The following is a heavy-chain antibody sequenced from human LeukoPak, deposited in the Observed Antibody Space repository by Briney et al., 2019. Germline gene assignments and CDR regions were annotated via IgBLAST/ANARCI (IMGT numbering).Heavy chain of an antibody. CDR1: GYSLTSYW. V-gene: IGHV5-51*01. CDR3: ARLQGYDYGEFDI. CDR2: IYPGDSDT. Sequence: GESLKISCKGSGYSLTSYWIGWVRQMPGKGLEWMGIIYPGDSDTRYSPSFQGQVTISADKSISTAYLQWSSLKASDTAIYYCARLQGYDYGEFDIWGQGTMVTVSS. D-gene: IGHD4-17*01. J-gene: IGHJ3*02.